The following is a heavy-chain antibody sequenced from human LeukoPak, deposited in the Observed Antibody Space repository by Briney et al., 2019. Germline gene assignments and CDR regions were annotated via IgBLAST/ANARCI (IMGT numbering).Heavy chain of an antibody. Sequence: SETLSLTCTVSGYSISSGYYWGWIRQPPGKGLEWIGSIYYSGSTYYNPSLKSRVTISVDTSKNQFSLKLSSVTAADTAVYYCARDSTMVRGVPFDYWGQGTLVTVSS. CDR1: GYSISSGYY. V-gene: IGHV4-38-2*02. CDR2: IYYSGST. D-gene: IGHD3-10*01. J-gene: IGHJ4*02. CDR3: ARDSTMVRGVPFDY.